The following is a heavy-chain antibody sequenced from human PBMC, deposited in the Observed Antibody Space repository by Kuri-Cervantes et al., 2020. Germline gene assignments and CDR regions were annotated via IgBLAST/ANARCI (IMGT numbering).Heavy chain of an antibody. V-gene: IGHV5-51*01. J-gene: IGHJ4*02. D-gene: IGHD6-13*01. CDR2: IYPGDSDT. CDR1: GYTFTNDW. CDR3: ARHEAAAGTAPLDY. Sequence: GESLKISCKGSGYTFTNDWIGWVRQMPGKGLEWMGIIYPGDSDTRYSPSFQGQVTISADKSISTAYLQWSSLKASDTAMYYCARHEAAAGTAPLDYWGQGTLVTVSS.